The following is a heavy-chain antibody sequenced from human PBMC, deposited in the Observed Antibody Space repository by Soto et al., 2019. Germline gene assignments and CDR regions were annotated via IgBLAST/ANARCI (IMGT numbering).Heavy chain of an antibody. J-gene: IGHJ4*02. Sequence: QAGGSLRLSCAASGFTFSSYAMSWVRQAPGKGLEWVSAISGSGGSTYYADSVKGRFTISRDNSKNTLYLQMNSLRAEDTAVYYCAKDPNFPVTTFDYWGQGTLVTVSS. CDR3: AKDPNFPVTTFDY. CDR2: ISGSGGST. D-gene: IGHD7-27*01. V-gene: IGHV3-23*01. CDR1: GFTFSSYA.